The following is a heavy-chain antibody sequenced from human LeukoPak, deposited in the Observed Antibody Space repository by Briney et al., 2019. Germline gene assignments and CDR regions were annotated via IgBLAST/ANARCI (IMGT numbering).Heavy chain of an antibody. CDR1: GYAFTSYG. CDR2: IIAYNGNT. V-gene: IGHV1-18*01. D-gene: IGHD4/OR15-4a*01. CDR3: ARGAANFDY. Sequence: ASVKVSCKSSGYAFTSYGISWGRQGPGQGLEWMGWIIAYNGNTNYAQNLQGRDTMTTDTSPSTAYMELSSLRSDDTAVYYCARGAANFDYWGQGTLVTVSS. J-gene: IGHJ4*02.